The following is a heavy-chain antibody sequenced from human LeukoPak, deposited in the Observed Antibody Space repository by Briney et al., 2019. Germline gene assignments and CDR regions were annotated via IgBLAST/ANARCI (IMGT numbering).Heavy chain of an antibody. CDR1: GFTFSSYG. V-gene: IGHV3-30*03. Sequence: GGSLRLSCAASGFTFSSYGMHWVRQAPGKGLEWVAVISYDGSNKYYADSVKGRFTISRDNSKNTLYLQMNSLRAEDTAVYYCARDPPSAYYDFWSGYYAEWGQGTLVTVSS. D-gene: IGHD3-3*01. CDR3: ARDPPSAYYDFWSGYYAE. CDR2: ISYDGSNK. J-gene: IGHJ4*02.